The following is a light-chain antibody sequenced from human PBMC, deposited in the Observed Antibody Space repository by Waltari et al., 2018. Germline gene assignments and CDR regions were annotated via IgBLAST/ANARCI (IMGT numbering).Light chain of an antibody. V-gene: IGLV1-36*01. CDR1: TSTIATNA. CDR3: SVWDDSLNGQV. J-gene: IGLJ2*01. Sequence: QSVLTQPPSVSEAPRQRVTISCSGSTSTIATNAVNWYQQLPGKAPKLLIYYDDLLPSGVSDRFSASKSGTSASLAISGLQSEDEADYYCSVWDDSLNGQVFGGGTKLTVL. CDR2: YDD.